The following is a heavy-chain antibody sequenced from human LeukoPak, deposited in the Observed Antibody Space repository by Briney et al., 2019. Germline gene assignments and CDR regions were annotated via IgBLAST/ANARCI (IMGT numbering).Heavy chain of an antibody. J-gene: IGHJ4*02. CDR3: ARANYGGDFDY. V-gene: IGHV3-53*01. CDR1: GFTVSSNY. Sequence: PGGSLRLSCAASGFTVSSNYMSWVRQAPGKGLEWVSVIYSGGSTYYADSVKGRFTISRDNSRNTLYLQMNSLRAEDTAVYYCARANYGGDFDYWGQGTLVTVSS. CDR2: IYSGGST. D-gene: IGHD4-23*01.